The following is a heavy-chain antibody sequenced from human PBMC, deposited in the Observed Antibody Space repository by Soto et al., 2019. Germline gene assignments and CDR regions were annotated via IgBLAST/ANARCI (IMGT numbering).Heavy chain of an antibody. CDR2: INAGNGNT. Sequence: QVQLVQSGAEEKKPGASVKVSCKASGYTFTSYAMHWVRQAPGQRLEWMGWINAGNGNTKYSQKFQGRVTITRDTSASAAYMELGSPRSEDTAVCYWARDRDCTNGVCPNLDYWGQGTLVTVSS. D-gene: IGHD2-8*01. J-gene: IGHJ4*02. CDR1: GYTFTSYA. CDR3: ARDRDCTNGVCPNLDY. V-gene: IGHV1-3*05.